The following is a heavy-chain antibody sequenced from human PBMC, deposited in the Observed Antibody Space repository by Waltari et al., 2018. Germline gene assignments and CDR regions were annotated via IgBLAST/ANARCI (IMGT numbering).Heavy chain of an antibody. J-gene: IGHJ6*03. CDR1: GFTFSSYG. Sequence: QVQLVESGGGVVQPGGSLRLSCAASGFTFSSYGMHWVRQAPGKGLEWVAFIRYDGSNKYYADSVKGRFTISRDKSKNTLYLQMNSLRAEDTAVYYCAKDIAVAGTEYYYYYYMDVWGKGTTVTVSS. D-gene: IGHD6-19*01. CDR2: IRYDGSNK. V-gene: IGHV3-30*02. CDR3: AKDIAVAGTEYYYYYYMDV.